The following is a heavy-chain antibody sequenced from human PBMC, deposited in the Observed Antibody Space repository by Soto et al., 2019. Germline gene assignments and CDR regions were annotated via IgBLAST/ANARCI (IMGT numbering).Heavy chain of an antibody. J-gene: IGHJ4*02. V-gene: IGHV3-23*01. CDR2: ISGSGGST. D-gene: IGHD2-15*01. CDR1: GFTFSSYA. CDR3: EKGGYCSGGSCYFFFDY. Sequence: GGSLRLSCAVSGFTFSSYAMSWVRQAPGKGLEWVSAISGSGGSTYYADSVKGRFTISRDNSKNTLYLQMNSLRAEDTAVYYCEKGGYCSGGSCYFFFDYWGQGTLVTFSS.